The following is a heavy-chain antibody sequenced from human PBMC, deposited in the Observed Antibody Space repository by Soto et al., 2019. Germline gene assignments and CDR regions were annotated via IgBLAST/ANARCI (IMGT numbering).Heavy chain of an antibody. CDR3: ARDPVNPLYYYDSSGYYPHYFDY. CDR2: IWYDGSNK. D-gene: IGHD3-22*01. CDR1: GFTFSSYG. Sequence: GGFLRLSCAASGFTFSSYGMHWVRQAPGKGVEWVAVIWYDGSNKYYADSVKGRFTISRDNSKNTLYLQMNSLSAEDTAVYYCARDPVNPLYYYDSSGYYPHYFDYWGQGTLVTVSS. V-gene: IGHV3-33*01. J-gene: IGHJ4*02.